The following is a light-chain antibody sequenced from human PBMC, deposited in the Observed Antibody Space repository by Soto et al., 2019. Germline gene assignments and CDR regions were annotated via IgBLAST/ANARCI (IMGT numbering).Light chain of an antibody. Sequence: IVLTQSPATLSLSPGERATLSCRASQSVSSYLAWYQQKPGQAPRLLIYDASNRATGIPARFSGSGSGPDFPLTISSLEPEDFAVYYCQQRSNWPPMYTFGQGNKLEIK. CDR1: QSVSSY. V-gene: IGKV3-11*01. J-gene: IGKJ2*01. CDR3: QQRSNWPPMYT. CDR2: DAS.